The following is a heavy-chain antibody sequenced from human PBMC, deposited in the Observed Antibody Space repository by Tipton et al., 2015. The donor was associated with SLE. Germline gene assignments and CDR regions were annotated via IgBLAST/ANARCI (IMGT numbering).Heavy chain of an antibody. Sequence: TLSLTCSVSGDSIISSSYYWGWIRQPPGKGLEWIGSMYYSGSTYYNPSLKSRVTISVDTTKNPFSLMLRSVTAADPAVYYCARDGPYYDFWSGMGTFDIWGQGTMVTVSS. V-gene: IGHV4-39*07. D-gene: IGHD3-3*01. J-gene: IGHJ3*02. CDR1: GDSIISSSYY. CDR2: MYYSGST. CDR3: ARDGPYYDFWSGMGTFDI.